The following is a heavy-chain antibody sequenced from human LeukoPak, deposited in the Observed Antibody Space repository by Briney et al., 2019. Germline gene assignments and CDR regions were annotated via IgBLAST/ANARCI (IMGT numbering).Heavy chain of an antibody. Sequence: PSETLSLTCAVYGGSFSGYYWRWIRQPPGKGLEWIGEINHSGSTNYNPSLESRVTISVDTSKNQFSLKLSSVTAADTAVHYCAEIAVAGGVSFDYWGQGTLVTVSS. CDR2: INHSGST. CDR1: GGSFSGYY. V-gene: IGHV4-34*01. CDR3: AEIAVAGGVSFDY. J-gene: IGHJ4*02. D-gene: IGHD6-19*01.